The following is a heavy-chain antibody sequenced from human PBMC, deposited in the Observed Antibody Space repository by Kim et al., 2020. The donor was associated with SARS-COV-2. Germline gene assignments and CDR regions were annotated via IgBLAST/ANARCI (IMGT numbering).Heavy chain of an antibody. Sequence: GGSLRLSCAASGFTFSSYAMSWVRQAPGKGLEWVSAISGSGGSTYYADSVKGRFTISRDNSKNTLYLQMNSLRAEDTAVYYCAKGGDGLRYFDWLLRGDYWGQGTLVTVSS. CDR3: AKGGDGLRYFDWLLRGDY. J-gene: IGHJ4*02. D-gene: IGHD3-9*01. CDR1: GFTFSSYA. CDR2: ISGSGGST. V-gene: IGHV3-23*01.